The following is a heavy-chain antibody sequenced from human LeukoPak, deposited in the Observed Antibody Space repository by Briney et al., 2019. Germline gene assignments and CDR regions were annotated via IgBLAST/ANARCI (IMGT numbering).Heavy chain of an antibody. V-gene: IGHV3-21*01. J-gene: IGHJ5*02. CDR1: GFTLSSYS. CDR3: ARDSTPHLYSSSWYWFDP. CDR2: ISSSSSYI. D-gene: IGHD6-13*01. Sequence: GGSLRLSCAASGFTLSSYSMNWVRQAPGKGLEWVSSISSSSSYIYYADSVKGRFTISRDNAKNSLYLQMNSLRAEDTAVYYCARDSTPHLYSSSWYWFDPWGQGTLVTVSS.